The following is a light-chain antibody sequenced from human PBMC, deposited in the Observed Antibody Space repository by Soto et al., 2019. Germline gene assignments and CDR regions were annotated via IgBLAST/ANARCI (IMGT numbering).Light chain of an antibody. CDR1: SSNIGAGYD. V-gene: IGLV1-40*01. CDR2: GNI. Sequence: QSVLTQPPSVSGAPGQRVTISCTGSSSNIGAGYDVHWYQQLPGAAPKLLIYGNINRPSGVPNRFSGSKSGTSASLAITELQAEDEADYYCQSYDSSLTAYVFGAGTKPTVL. CDR3: QSYDSSLTAYV. J-gene: IGLJ1*01.